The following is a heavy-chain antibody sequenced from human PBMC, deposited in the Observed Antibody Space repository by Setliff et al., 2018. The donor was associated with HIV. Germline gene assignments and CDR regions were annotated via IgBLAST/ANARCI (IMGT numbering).Heavy chain of an antibody. Sequence: PSETLSLTCAVSGYSISSGYYWGWIRQPPGKGLEWIGSIFHSAATNYNPSLKSRVTISMDTSKNQFSLKLTSVTAADTAVYYCARRGAYGYDYFDYWGPGILVTVSS. J-gene: IGHJ4*02. D-gene: IGHD5-12*01. CDR1: GYSISSGYY. CDR2: IFHSAAT. V-gene: IGHV4-38-2*01. CDR3: ARRGAYGYDYFDY.